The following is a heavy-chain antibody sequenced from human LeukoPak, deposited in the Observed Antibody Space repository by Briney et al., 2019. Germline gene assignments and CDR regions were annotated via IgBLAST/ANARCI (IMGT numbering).Heavy chain of an antibody. CDR1: GLTLSNHW. CDR2: VNRDGSET. V-gene: IGHV3-7*03. CDR3: ARNNGMDV. J-gene: IGHJ6*02. Sequence: PGGSLRLSSAASGLTLSNHWMTWVRQVPGRGPEWVANVNRDGSETYYLDSVKGRFTISKDNAKNSLYLQMNSLRAEDTALYHCARNNGMDVWGQGTTVIVSS.